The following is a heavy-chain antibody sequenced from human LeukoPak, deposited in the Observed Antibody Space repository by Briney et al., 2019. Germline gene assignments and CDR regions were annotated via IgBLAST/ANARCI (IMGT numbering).Heavy chain of an antibody. V-gene: IGHV1-2*02. D-gene: IGHD6-6*01. CDR3: ARGTRTSGSSSSLAFDY. CDR2: INLNSGGT. J-gene: IGHJ4*02. CDR1: GETLTGDY. Sequence: SVNVSSTASGETLTGDYMRSGRQPPEQRLEWMGGINLNSGGTNYAQKFQRRVTMTRATYISKAYMALSRRRSADTAVYYCARGTRTSGSSSSLAFDYWGQGPLVTVSS.